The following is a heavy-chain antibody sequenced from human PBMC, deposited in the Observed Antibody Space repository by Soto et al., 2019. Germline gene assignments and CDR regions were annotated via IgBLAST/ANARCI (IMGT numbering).Heavy chain of an antibody. D-gene: IGHD5-12*01. Sequence: QVQLVESGGGVVQPGRSLRLSCAASGFTFSSYGMHWVRQAPGKGLEWVAVIWYDGSNKYYADSVKGRFTISRDNXKNTLYLQMNSLRAEDTAVYYCARVEMATIGGMDVWGQGTTVTVSS. CDR1: GFTFSSYG. CDR3: ARVEMATIGGMDV. CDR2: IWYDGSNK. J-gene: IGHJ6*01. V-gene: IGHV3-33*01.